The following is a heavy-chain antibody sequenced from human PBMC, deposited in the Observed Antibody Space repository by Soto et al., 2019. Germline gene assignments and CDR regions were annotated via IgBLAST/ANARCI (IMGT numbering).Heavy chain of an antibody. CDR1: GDTLACYL. CDR2: INPSGGST. CDR3: ARDQVRIYYVKWFAP. D-gene: IGHD3-10*02. V-gene: IGHV1-46*01. J-gene: IGHJ5*02. Sequence: PGDTLACYLMHGEQQAPGQGLEWMGIINPSGGSTSYAQKFQGRVTMTRDTSTSTVYMELSSLRSEDTAVYYCARDQVRIYYVKWFAPWGHRTLVTVSS.